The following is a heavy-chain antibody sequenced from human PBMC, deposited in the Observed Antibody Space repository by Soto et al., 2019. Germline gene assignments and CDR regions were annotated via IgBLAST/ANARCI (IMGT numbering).Heavy chain of an antibody. Sequence: SETLSLTCTVSGGSISSSXYYWXWIRQPPGKGLEWIGSIYYSGXTYYNPSLKSRVTISVATSKNQFSLKLRSVTAEDTAVYYCARRGPYCSGGSCYVNTIYYYMDVWGKGTTVTVSS. V-gene: IGHV4-39*07. CDR2: IYYSGXT. CDR1: GGSISSSXYY. D-gene: IGHD2-15*01. J-gene: IGHJ6*03. CDR3: ARRGPYCSGGSCYVNTIYYYMDV.